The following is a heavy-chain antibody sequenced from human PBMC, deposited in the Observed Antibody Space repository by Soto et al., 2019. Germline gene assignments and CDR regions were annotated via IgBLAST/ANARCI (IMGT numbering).Heavy chain of an antibody. D-gene: IGHD6-13*01. J-gene: IGHJ4*02. CDR1: GYTLTNVY. CDR2: IIPNCGSA. V-gene: IGHV1-69*01. Sequence: KVTCKASGYTLTNVYIHWVRQAPGQGLEWMGGIIPNCGSANYAQKFQGRVTITADESTSTAYMELSSLRSEDTAVYYCARDTGSWSSFDYWGRGTLVTVSS. CDR3: ARDTGSWSSFDY.